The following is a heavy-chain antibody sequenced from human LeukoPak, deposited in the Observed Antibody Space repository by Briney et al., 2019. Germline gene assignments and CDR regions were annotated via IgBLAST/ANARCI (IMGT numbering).Heavy chain of an antibody. Sequence: GASVKVSCKTSGYTFTGYYMHWVRQAPGRGLEWMGRINPNSGGTNYAQKFQGRVTMTRDTSITTAYMELSRLRSDDTAVYYCATDAWGYYDSSGYYRQADYWGQGTLVTVSS. CDR3: ATDAWGYYDSSGYYRQADY. D-gene: IGHD3-22*01. CDR1: GYTFTGYY. CDR2: INPNSGGT. V-gene: IGHV1-2*06. J-gene: IGHJ4*02.